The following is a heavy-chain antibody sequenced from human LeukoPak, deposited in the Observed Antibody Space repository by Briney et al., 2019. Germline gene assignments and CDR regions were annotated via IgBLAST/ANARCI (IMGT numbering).Heavy chain of an antibody. CDR3: ARGAHSSSSFEDY. Sequence: GGSLRLSCAASGFSFRDYWMHWVRQGPGKGLVWVSRINGDGSSTSYADFPKGRFTISRDNAKNTLYLQMNSLGVEDTAIYYCARGAHSSSSFEDYWGQGTLVTVAS. CDR2: INGDGSST. D-gene: IGHD6-6*01. J-gene: IGHJ4*02. CDR1: GFSFRDYW. V-gene: IGHV3-74*01.